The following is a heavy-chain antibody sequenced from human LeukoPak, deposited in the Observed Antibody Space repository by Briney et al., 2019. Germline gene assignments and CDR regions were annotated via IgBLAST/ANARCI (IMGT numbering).Heavy chain of an antibody. CDR3: ARERVVESGPYYYGMDV. Sequence: GGSLRLSCAASGFTFDDYAMHWVRQLPGKGLEWVSGISWNGGSIAYADSVKGRSTISRDDAKNSLYLQMNSLRAEDTAVYYCARERVVESGPYYYGMDVWGQGTTVTVSS. CDR2: ISWNGGSI. V-gene: IGHV3-9*01. CDR1: GFTFDDYA. J-gene: IGHJ6*02. D-gene: IGHD2-15*01.